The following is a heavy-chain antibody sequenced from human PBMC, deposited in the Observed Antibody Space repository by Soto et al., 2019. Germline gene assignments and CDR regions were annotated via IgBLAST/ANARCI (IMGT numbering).Heavy chain of an antibody. Sequence: VLLVQSGAEVKQPGSSVKVSCKASGGTISTYAITWVRQAPGQGLEWVGGIIPIFRTPNYAQNLQGRVTSTAVESTSPAYMEVSNLRSEDTAVYYCARGDGDNNAFDIWGQGTVVTVSS. J-gene: IGHJ3*02. V-gene: IGHV1-69*12. D-gene: IGHD1-20*01. CDR2: IIPIFRTP. CDR3: ARGDGDNNAFDI. CDR1: GGTISTYA.